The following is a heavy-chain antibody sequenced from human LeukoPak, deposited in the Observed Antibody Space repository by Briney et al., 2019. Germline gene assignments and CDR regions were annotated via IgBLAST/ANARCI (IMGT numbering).Heavy chain of an antibody. CDR1: GGSISSYY. D-gene: IGHD6-19*01. CDR2: IYYSGST. J-gene: IGHJ3*02. Sequence: SETLSLTCTVSGGSISSYYWSWIRQPPGKGLEWIGYIYYSGSTNYNPSLKSRVTISVDTSKNQFSLKLSSVTAADTAVYYCARVIAVAGRRNAFDIWGQGRMVTVSS. V-gene: IGHV4-59*01. CDR3: ARVIAVAGRRNAFDI.